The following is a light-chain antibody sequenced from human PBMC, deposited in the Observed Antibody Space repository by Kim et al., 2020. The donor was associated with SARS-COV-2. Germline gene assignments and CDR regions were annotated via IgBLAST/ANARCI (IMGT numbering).Light chain of an antibody. CDR3: NSYTSSSPPAYV. Sequence: QSALTQPASVSGSPGQSITLSCTGTSSDVGGYNSVSWYQQHPGKAPKLMIYDVSNRPSGVSNRFSGSKSGNTASLTISGLQAEDEADYYCNSYTSSSPPAYVFGTGTKVTVL. CDR2: DVS. V-gene: IGLV2-14*03. J-gene: IGLJ1*01. CDR1: SSDVGGYNS.